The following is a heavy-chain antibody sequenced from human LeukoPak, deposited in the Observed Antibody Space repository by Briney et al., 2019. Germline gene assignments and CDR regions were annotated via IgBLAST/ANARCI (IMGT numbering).Heavy chain of an antibody. V-gene: IGHV1-2*06. CDR2: VNPNSGDT. CDR1: VFTFTGYY. J-gene: IGHJ5*02. CDR3: AGSYCGCDCYSDNCFDP. D-gene: IGHD2-21*02. Sequence: ASVKVSCKASVFTFTGYYIHWVRQAPGHGLEWMGRVNPNSGDTNYAQNFQGRVTMTRDTSISTAYMELSGLSSDDTAVYYCAGSYCGCDCYSDNCFDPWGQGTLVTVSS.